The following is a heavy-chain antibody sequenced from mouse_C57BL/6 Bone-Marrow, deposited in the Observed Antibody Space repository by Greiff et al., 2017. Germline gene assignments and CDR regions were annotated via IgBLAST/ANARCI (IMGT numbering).Heavy chain of an antibody. CDR3: ARGGNYGVYYFVD. Sequence: HQESGAELVKPGASVKMSCKAAGYTLTTYPIEWMKQNYGKSPEWIGNFHPYNDDNKHNEKFKGKSTLTVEKSSSTVYLELIRLTSDDSAVYYCARGGNYGVYYFVDWGQGTTLTVSS. CDR2: FHPYNDDN. V-gene: IGHV1-47*01. CDR1: GYTLTTYP. J-gene: IGHJ2*01. D-gene: IGHD2-1*01.